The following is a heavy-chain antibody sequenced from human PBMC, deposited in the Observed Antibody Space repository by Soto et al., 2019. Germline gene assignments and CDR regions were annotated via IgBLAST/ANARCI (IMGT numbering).Heavy chain of an antibody. Sequence: QLQLQESGPGLVKPSETLSLTCTVSGGSISSSSYYWGWIRQPPGKGLEWIGSIYYSGSTYYNPSLKSRVTISVDTSKNQFSLKLSSVTAADTAVYYCARHGYYDSSIDYWGQGTLVTVSS. J-gene: IGHJ4*02. CDR3: ARHGYYDSSIDY. D-gene: IGHD3-22*01. CDR1: GGSISSSSYY. CDR2: IYYSGST. V-gene: IGHV4-39*01.